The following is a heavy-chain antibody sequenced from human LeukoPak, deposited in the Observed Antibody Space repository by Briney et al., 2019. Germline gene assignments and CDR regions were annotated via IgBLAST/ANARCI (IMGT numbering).Heavy chain of an antibody. D-gene: IGHD2-8*01. CDR3: AKDRCSNGVGCYYYYMDV. Sequence: GTSLRLSCAASRFTFSSYGMHWVRQAPGKGLEWVAYIQYDGSNEQYADSVKGRFSISRDSSKNILYLQMNSLRAEDTAVYYCAKDRCSNGVGCYYYYMDVWGKGTTVTISS. V-gene: IGHV3-30*02. J-gene: IGHJ6*03. CDR2: IQYDGSNE. CDR1: RFTFSSYG.